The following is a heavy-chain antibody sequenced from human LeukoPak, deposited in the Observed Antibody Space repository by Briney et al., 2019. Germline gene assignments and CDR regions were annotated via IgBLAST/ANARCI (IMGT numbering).Heavy chain of an antibody. Sequence: GGSLRLSCAASGFTFSSYAMSWVRQAPGKGLEWVSAISGSGGSTYYADSVKGRFTISRVNSKNTLYLQMNSLRAEDTAVYYCAKCTSYYYYGMDVWGQGTTVTVSS. V-gene: IGHV3-23*01. CDR3: AKCTSYYYYGMDV. J-gene: IGHJ6*02. CDR2: ISGSGGST. CDR1: GFTFSSYA.